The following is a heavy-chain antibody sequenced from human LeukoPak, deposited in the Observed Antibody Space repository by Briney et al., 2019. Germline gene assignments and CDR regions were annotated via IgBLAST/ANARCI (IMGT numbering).Heavy chain of an antibody. D-gene: IGHD3-22*01. Sequence: GASVKVSRKASGYTFTSYYMHWVRQAPGQGLEWMGVINPSGGSTSYAQKFQGRVTMTRDTSTSTVYMELSSLRSEDTAVYYCAREALTYYYDSSGIDYVDYWGQGTLVTVSS. CDR1: GYTFTSYY. V-gene: IGHV1-46*01. J-gene: IGHJ4*02. CDR3: AREALTYYYDSSGIDYVDY. CDR2: INPSGGST.